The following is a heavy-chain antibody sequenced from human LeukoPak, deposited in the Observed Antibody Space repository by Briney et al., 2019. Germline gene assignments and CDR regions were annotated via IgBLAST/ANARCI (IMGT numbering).Heavy chain of an antibody. D-gene: IGHD3-22*01. J-gene: IGHJ5*02. CDR1: GFTFSSYA. Sequence: GGSLRLSCAASGFTFSSYAMSWVRQAPGKGLEWVSAISGSGGSTYYADSVKGRFTISRDNSKNTLYLQMGSLRAEDMAVYYCARGGSSGYYYARNWFDPWGQGTLVTVSS. CDR3: ARGGSSGYYYARNWFDP. V-gene: IGHV3-23*01. CDR2: ISGSGGST.